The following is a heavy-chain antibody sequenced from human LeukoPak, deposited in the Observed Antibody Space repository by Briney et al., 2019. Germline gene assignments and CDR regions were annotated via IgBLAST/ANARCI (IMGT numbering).Heavy chain of an antibody. D-gene: IGHD6-19*01. Sequence: PSETLSLTCTVSGVSISSYYWSWLRQPPGKGLEWLGYIYYTGSTNYNPSRKSRVTILVDTSKTQFSLKLSSVTAADTAVYYCAREEVAVAAGSAFDIWGQGTMVTVSS. CDR3: AREEVAVAAGSAFDI. J-gene: IGHJ3*02. V-gene: IGHV4-59*01. CDR2: IYYTGST. CDR1: GVSISSYY.